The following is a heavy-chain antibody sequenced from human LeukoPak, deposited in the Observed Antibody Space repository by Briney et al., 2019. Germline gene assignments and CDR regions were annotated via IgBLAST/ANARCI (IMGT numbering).Heavy chain of an antibody. CDR3: ARDLSGVTGYTYGRGIDY. Sequence: GGSLRLSCAASGFTFSRYWMTWVRQAPGKGLEWVANIKKDGSEKYYVDSVKGRFTISRDNAKTSLYLQMNSLRAEDTAVYYCARDLSGVTGYTYGRGIDYWGQGTLVTVSS. J-gene: IGHJ4*02. CDR2: IKKDGSEK. V-gene: IGHV3-7*01. CDR1: GFTFSRYW. D-gene: IGHD5-18*01.